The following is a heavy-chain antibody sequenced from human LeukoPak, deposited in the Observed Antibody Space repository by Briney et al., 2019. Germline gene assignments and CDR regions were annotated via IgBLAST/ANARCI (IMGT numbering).Heavy chain of an antibody. V-gene: IGHV3-23*01. D-gene: IGHD3-16*01. Sequence: GGSLRLSCAASGFTFSDYAMSWVRQAPGKGLEWVSTIFKTGDTAHYADIVRGRFTISRDNSKNTLSLQMNSLRAEDTAIYYCAKLWGRHVWSFDYWGQGALVTVSS. CDR2: IFKTGDTA. J-gene: IGHJ4*02. CDR1: GFTFSDYA. CDR3: AKLWGRHVWSFDY.